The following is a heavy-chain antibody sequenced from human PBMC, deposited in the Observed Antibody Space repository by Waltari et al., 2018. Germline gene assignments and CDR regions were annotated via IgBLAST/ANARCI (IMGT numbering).Heavy chain of an antibody. Sequence: EVQLVESGGGLVQPGGSLSLSFAASGFTFSAHSWDWVRQAPGKGLEWFGLTRNKANSYTTEYAASVKGRFTISRDDSKNSVYLQMNSLKTEDTAVYYCVRRATSGTWFDPWGQGTLVTVSS. CDR3: VRRATSGTWFDP. D-gene: IGHD6-13*01. CDR1: GFTFSAHS. V-gene: IGHV3-72*01. J-gene: IGHJ5*02. CDR2: TRNKANSYTT.